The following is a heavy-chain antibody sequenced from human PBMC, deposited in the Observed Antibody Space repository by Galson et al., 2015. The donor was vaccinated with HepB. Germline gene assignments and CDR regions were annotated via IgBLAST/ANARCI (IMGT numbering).Heavy chain of an antibody. CDR3: ARSGRFGIAAADHGLY. D-gene: IGHD6-13*01. Sequence: SVKVSCKASGYTFTMYAMHWVRQAPGQRPEWMGRINVGNGNTKYSQKFQGRVTITRDTSARTAYMELGSLKSEDTAVYYCARSGRFGIAAADHGLYWGQGTLVTVSS. CDR2: INVGNGNT. V-gene: IGHV1-3*01. CDR1: GYTFTMYA. J-gene: IGHJ4*02.